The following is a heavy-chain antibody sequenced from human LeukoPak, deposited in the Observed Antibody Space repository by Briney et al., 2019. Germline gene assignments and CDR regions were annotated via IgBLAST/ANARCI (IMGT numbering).Heavy chain of an antibody. CDR2: ISSSGSTT. CDR1: GFTFSSYE. V-gene: IGHV3-48*03. D-gene: IGHD3-3*02. CDR3: AREGFSRGYYQYYYMDV. J-gene: IGHJ6*03. Sequence: GGSLRLSCAASGFTFSSYEMNWVRQAPGKGLEWVSYISSSGSTTYYADSVKGRFTISRDNSKNTLYLQMNSLRAEDTAVYYCAREGFSRGYYQYYYMDVWGKGTTVTVSS.